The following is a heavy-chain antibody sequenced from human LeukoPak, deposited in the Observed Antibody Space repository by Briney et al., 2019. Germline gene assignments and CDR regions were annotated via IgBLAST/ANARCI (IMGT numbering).Heavy chain of an antibody. D-gene: IGHD1-26*01. CDR1: GGSISSGGYY. CDR3: ARDSGNNWFDP. J-gene: IGHJ5*02. CDR2: IYYSGST. V-gene: IGHV4-31*03. Sequence: SETLSLTCTVSGGSISSGGYYWSWIRQHPGEGLEWIGYIYYSGSTYYNPSLKSRVTISVDTSKNQFSLKLSSVTAADTAVYYCARDSGNNWFDPWGQGTLATVSS.